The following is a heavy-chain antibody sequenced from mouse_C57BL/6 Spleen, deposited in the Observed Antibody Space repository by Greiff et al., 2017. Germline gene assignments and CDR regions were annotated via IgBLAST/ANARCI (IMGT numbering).Heavy chain of an antibody. V-gene: IGHV1-76*01. CDR1: GYTFPDYY. CDR3: ARSLFITTVVAPLDY. CDR2: IYPGSGNT. Sequence: VQLQESGAELVRPGASVKLSCKASGYTFPDYYINWVKQRPGQGLEWIARIYPGSGNTYYNEKFKGKATLTAEQSSSTAYMQLSSLTSEDSAVYFCARSLFITTVVAPLDYWGQGTSVTVSS. D-gene: IGHD1-1*01. J-gene: IGHJ4*01.